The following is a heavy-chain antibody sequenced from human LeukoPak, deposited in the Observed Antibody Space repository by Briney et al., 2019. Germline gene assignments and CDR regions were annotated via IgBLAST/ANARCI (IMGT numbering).Heavy chain of an antibody. J-gene: IGHJ4*02. V-gene: IGHV3-7*04. CDR3: ARATTVDY. CDR2: IKLDGSQK. Sequence: GGPLRLSCAASGFTFSSYWMSWVRQAPGKGLEWVANIKLDGSQKYYVDSVKGRFTVSRDNAKNALYLQLTSLRAEDTAVYYCARATTVDYWGQGTLVTVAS. D-gene: IGHD4-17*01. CDR1: GFTFSSYW.